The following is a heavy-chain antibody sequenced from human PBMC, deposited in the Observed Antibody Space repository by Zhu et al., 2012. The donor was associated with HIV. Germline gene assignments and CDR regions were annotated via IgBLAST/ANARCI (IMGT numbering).Heavy chain of an antibody. Sequence: QVQDQQWGARLLKPSETLSLTCGLEGDSFNGYFWSWVRQPPGKGWSGLGSESKWTYLLQPVAQESSHHISGRVQARIFVTLTSVTAADTALYFCTRQGLAGRSRKHFEHWGQGTQVIVS. CDR3: TRQGLAGRSRKHFEH. CDR1: GDSFNGYF. D-gene: IGHD3/OR15-3a*01. J-gene: IGHJ1*01. V-gene: IGHV4-34*01. CDR2: ESKWTY.